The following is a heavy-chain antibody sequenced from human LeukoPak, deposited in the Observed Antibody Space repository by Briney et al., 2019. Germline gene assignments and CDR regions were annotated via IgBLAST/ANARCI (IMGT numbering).Heavy chain of an antibody. J-gene: IGHJ4*02. Sequence: SQTLSLTCTVSGGSISSGSYYWSWIRQPAGKGLEWIGRIYTSGSTNYNPSLKSRVTISVDTSKNQFSLKLSSVTAADTAVYYCASSSSWAHNPFDYWGQGTLVTVSS. CDR3: ASSSSWAHNPFDY. V-gene: IGHV4-61*02. CDR1: GGSISSGSYY. CDR2: IYTSGST. D-gene: IGHD6-13*01.